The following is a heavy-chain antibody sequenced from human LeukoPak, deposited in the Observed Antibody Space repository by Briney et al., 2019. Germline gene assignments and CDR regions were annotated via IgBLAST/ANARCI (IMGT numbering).Heavy chain of an antibody. D-gene: IGHD3-10*01. V-gene: IGHV3-23*01. Sequence: PGGSLRLSCAASGFTFSNYAMSWVRQAPGKGLEWVSGIHGSGGSTYYADSVKGRFTISRDNSKNTVYLEMSSLRAEDTALYYCAKDRSLWSGELQNWGQGTLVTVSS. CDR3: AKDRSLWSGELQN. CDR1: GFTFSNYA. J-gene: IGHJ4*02. CDR2: IHGSGGST.